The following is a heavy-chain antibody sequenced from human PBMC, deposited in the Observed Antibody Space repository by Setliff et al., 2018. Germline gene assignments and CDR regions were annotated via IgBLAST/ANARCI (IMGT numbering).Heavy chain of an antibody. J-gene: IGHJ4*02. CDR3: ARDRVRGGVAVAPGDY. Sequence: EASVKVSCKASGYTFTTYGISWVRQAPGQGLEWMGWISAYNGYTNYAQKLQGRVTMTTDTSTSTAYMELRSLRCDDTAVYYCARDRVRGGVAVAPGDYWGQGTLVTVSS. D-gene: IGHD6-19*01. CDR1: GYTFTTYG. V-gene: IGHV1-18*01. CDR2: ISAYNGYT.